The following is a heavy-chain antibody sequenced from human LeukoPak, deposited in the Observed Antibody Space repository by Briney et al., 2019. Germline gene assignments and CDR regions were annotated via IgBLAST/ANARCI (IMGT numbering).Heavy chain of an antibody. CDR2: IYYSGST. J-gene: IGHJ4*02. V-gene: IGHV4-39*01. CDR1: GGSISSSSYY. CDR3: ASLRAGDSY. Sequence: SQTLSLTCTVSGGSISSSSYYWGWIRQPSGKGLEWIGSIYYSGSTSYNPSLKSRVTISVDTSKNQFSLKLSSVTAADTAVYYCASLRAGDSYWGQGTLVTVSA. D-gene: IGHD3-16*01.